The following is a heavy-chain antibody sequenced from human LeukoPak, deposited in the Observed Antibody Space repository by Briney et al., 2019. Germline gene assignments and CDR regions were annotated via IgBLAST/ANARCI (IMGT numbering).Heavy chain of an antibody. CDR2: MNPNSGNT. J-gene: IGHJ4*02. Sequence: GASVKVSCKASGYTFTSYDINWVRQATGQGLEWMGLMNPNSGNTGYAQEFQGRVTMTRNTSISTAYMELSSLRSEDTAVYYCARGRESYDILTGYYDYWGQGTLVTVSS. D-gene: IGHD3-9*01. CDR3: ARGRESYDILTGYYDY. V-gene: IGHV1-8*01. CDR1: GYTFTSYD.